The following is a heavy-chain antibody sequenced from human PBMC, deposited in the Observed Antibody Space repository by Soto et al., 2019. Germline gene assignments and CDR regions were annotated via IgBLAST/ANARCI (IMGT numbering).Heavy chain of an antibody. CDR2: TYYRSKWYN. CDR3: ARDQGGVLVRNENWYFDR. V-gene: IGHV6-1*01. CDR1: GDSVSSNSAA. D-gene: IGHD3-3*01. Sequence: SQTLSLTCAISGDSVSSNSAAWNWIRQSPSRGLEWLGRTYYRSKWYNDYAVSVKSRITINPNTSKNQFSLQLNSVTPEDTAVYYCARDQGGVLVRNENWYFDRWGRGTLVTVSS. J-gene: IGHJ2*01.